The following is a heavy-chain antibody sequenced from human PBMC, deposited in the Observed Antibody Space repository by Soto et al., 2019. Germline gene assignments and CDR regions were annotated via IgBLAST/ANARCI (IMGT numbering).Heavy chain of an antibody. D-gene: IGHD3-10*01. Sequence: PSETLSLTSAVYGGYCSGYDWSWIRQPPGKGLEWIGEINHSGSTNYNPSLKSRVTISVDTSKNQFSLKLSSVTAADTAVYYCARSGSYYYYYGMDVWGQGTTVTVSS. CDR2: INHSGST. V-gene: IGHV4-34*01. CDR3: ARSGSYYYYYGMDV. J-gene: IGHJ6*02. CDR1: GGYCSGYD.